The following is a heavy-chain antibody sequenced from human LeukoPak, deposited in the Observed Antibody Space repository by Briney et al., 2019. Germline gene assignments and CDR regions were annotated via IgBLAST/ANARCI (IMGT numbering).Heavy chain of an antibody. V-gene: IGHV3-23*01. D-gene: IGHD3-22*01. J-gene: IGHJ4*02. CDR3: AKDQVWIVVGSFDY. CDR2: ISGSGGST. Sequence: GGSLRLSCAASGFTFSSYAMSWVRQAPGKGLEWVSGISGSGGSTYYADSVKGRFTISRDNSKNTLYLQMTSLRAEDTAVYYCAKDQVWIVVGSFDYWGQGTLVTVSS. CDR1: GFTFSSYA.